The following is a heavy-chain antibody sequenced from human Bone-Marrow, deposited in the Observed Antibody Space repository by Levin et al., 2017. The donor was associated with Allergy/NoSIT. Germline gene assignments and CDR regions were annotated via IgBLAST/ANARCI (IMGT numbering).Heavy chain of an antibody. V-gene: IGHV3-9*01. CDR3: ADGRYYDFWSGYFRY. J-gene: IGHJ4*02. CDR1: GFAFEDFA. CDR2: VSWNSGTI. D-gene: IGHD3-3*01. Sequence: PGGSLRLSCAVSGFAFEDFAMHWVRQAPGKGLEWVSGVSWNSGTIAYADSVKGRFTISRDNAKNSLYLQMDSLRSEDTAVYYCADGRYYDFWSGYFRYWSQGSLVTVSS.